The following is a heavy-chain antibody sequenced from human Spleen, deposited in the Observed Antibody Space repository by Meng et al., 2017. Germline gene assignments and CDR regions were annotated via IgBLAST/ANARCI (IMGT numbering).Heavy chain of an antibody. CDR2: INPNSGGT. J-gene: IGHJ4*02. V-gene: IGHV1-2*06. Sequence: QVQLVQSGAEVKKPGASVKVSCKASGYTFTAYYMHWVRQAPRQGLEWMGRINPNSGGTNYAQKFQGRVIMTRDTSISTAYMELSSLGFDDTAVYYCAKALGWGSSPDYWGQGILVTVSS. CDR1: GYTFTAYY. D-gene: IGHD2-21*01. CDR3: AKALGWGSSPDY.